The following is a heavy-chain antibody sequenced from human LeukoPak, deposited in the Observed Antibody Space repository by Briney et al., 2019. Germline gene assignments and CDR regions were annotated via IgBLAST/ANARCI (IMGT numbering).Heavy chain of an antibody. CDR1: GYSISSGYY. V-gene: IGHV4-38-2*02. J-gene: IGHJ4*02. CDR3: ARHGVAGGELLRFDY. Sequence: ETLSLTCTVSGYSISSGYYWGWIRQPPGKGLEWIGYIYYSGSTNYNPSLKSRVTISVDTSKNQFSLKLSSVTAADTAVYYCARHGVAGGELLRFDYWGQGTLVTVSS. D-gene: IGHD1-26*01. CDR2: IYYSGST.